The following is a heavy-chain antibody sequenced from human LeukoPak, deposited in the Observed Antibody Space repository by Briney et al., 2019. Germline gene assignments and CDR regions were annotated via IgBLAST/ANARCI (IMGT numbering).Heavy chain of an antibody. J-gene: IGHJ4*02. D-gene: IGHD7-27*01. CDR3: ARDPNWGYPPHFDY. CDR1: GYTFTGYY. V-gene: IGHV1-2*02. CDR2: INPNSGGT. Sequence: ASVKVSCKASGYTFTGYYMHWVRQAPGQGLEWMGWINPNSGGTNYAQKFQGRVTMTRDTSISTAYMELSRLRSDDTAVYYCARDPNWGYPPHFDYWGQGTLVTVSS.